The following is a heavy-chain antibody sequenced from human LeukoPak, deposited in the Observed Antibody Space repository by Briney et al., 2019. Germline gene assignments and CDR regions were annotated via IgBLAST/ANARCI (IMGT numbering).Heavy chain of an antibody. CDR3: TTCFGVVISDNFDY. Sequence: PGGSLRLSCAASGFTFSNTWMNWVRQAPGKGLEWVGRIGSKTNGETTDYAAPVKGRFTISRDDSKNTLYLQMNNLKTEDTAVYYCTTCFGVVISDNFDYWGQGALVTVSS. J-gene: IGHJ4*02. CDR2: IGSKTNGETT. D-gene: IGHD3-3*01. CDR1: GFTFSNTW. V-gene: IGHV3-15*04.